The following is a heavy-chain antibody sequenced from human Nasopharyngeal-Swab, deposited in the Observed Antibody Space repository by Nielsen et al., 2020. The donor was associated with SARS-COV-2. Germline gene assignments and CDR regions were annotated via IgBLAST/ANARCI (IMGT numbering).Heavy chain of an antibody. D-gene: IGHD6-13*01. CDR1: GGSISSSSYY. Sequence: SETLSLTCTVSGGSISSSSYYWGWIRQPPGKGLEWIGSIYYSGSTYYNPSLKSRVTISVDTSKNQFSLKLSSVTAADTAVYYCARGIEQQLALYYYYGMDVWGQGTTVTVSS. V-gene: IGHV4-39*01. J-gene: IGHJ6*02. CDR2: IYYSGST. CDR3: ARGIEQQLALYYYYGMDV.